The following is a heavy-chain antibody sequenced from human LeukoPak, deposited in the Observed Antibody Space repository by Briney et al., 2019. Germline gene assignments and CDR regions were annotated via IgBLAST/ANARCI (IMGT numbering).Heavy chain of an antibody. CDR2: IGTAGDT. Sequence: PGGSLRLSCAASGFTFSSYDMHWVRQATGKGLEWVSAIGTAGDTYYPGSVKGRFTISRENAKNSLYLQMNSLRAGDTAVYYCARGREYSGYDSPRYYYGMDVWAKGPRSPSP. CDR1: GFTFSSYD. CDR3: ARGREYSGYDSPRYYYGMDV. V-gene: IGHV3-13*04. D-gene: IGHD5-12*01. J-gene: IGHJ6*02.